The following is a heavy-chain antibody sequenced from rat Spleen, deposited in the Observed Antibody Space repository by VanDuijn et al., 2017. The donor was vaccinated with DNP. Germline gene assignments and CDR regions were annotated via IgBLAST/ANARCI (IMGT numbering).Heavy chain of an antibody. V-gene: IGHV3-3*01. J-gene: IGHJ2*01. CDR2: INNAGNT. CDR3: AIQLGVFDY. D-gene: IGHD5-1*01. Sequence: VQLQESGPGLVKPSQSLSLTCSVTGYSITSNYKWSWIRKLPGNKLEWMGYINNAGNTNYNPSLKSRFSITRDTSKNQFFLQVNSVGTEDTATYYCAIQLGVFDYWGQGVMVTVSS. CDR1: GYSITSNYK.